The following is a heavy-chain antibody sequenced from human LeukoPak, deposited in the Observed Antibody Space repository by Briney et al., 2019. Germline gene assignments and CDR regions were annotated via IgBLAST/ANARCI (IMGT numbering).Heavy chain of an antibody. Sequence: HPGGSLSLSCATSGFTFSSYGMYWVRQAPGKGLEWVANINKDGSEKQYVDSVKGRFTISRDNAKNSVYLQMNSLRVEDSAVYFCARDPIQDFDFWGQGIMVSVSS. D-gene: IGHD5-24*01. J-gene: IGHJ4*02. CDR2: INKDGSEK. V-gene: IGHV3-7*01. CDR3: ARDPIQDFDF. CDR1: GFTFSSYG.